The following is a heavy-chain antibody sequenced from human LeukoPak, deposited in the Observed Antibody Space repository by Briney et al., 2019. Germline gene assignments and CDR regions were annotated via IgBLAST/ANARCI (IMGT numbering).Heavy chain of an antibody. Sequence: GGSLRLSCAASGFTVSSNYMSWVRQAPGKGLEWVSVIYSGGSTYYADSVKGRFTISRDNSKNTLYLQMNSLRAEDTAGYYCAGTFGAAAGSFDYWGQGTLVTVPS. J-gene: IGHJ4*02. CDR1: GFTVSSNY. CDR2: IYSGGST. CDR3: AGTFGAAAGSFDY. D-gene: IGHD6-13*01. V-gene: IGHV3-53*01.